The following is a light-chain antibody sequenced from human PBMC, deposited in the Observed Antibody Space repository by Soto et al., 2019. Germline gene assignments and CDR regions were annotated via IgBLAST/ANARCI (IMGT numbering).Light chain of an antibody. J-gene: IGLJ1*01. CDR3: SSYTSSNTLYV. V-gene: IGLV2-14*01. CDR2: EVS. CDR1: SSDVGGYNS. Sequence: QSALTQPASVSGSPGQSITISCTGTSSDVGGYNSVSWYQQHPGKAPKLMISEVSNRPSGVSNRFSGSKSGNAASLTISGLQAEDEADYYCSSYTSSNTLYVFGTGTKATVL.